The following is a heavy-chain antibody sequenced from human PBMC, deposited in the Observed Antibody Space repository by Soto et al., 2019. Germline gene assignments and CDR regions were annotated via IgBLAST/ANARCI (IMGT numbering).Heavy chain of an antibody. J-gene: IGHJ6*02. CDR1: GGTSSSYA. V-gene: IGHV1-69*13. CDR3: ARGTIVVVPAAYYYYYGMDV. D-gene: IGHD2-2*01. Sequence: SVKVSCKASGGTSSSYAISWVRQAPGQGLEWMGGIIPIFGTANYAQKFQGRVTITADESTSTAYMELSSLRSEDTAVYYCARGTIVVVPAAYYYYYGMDVWGQGTTVTVSS. CDR2: IIPIFGTA.